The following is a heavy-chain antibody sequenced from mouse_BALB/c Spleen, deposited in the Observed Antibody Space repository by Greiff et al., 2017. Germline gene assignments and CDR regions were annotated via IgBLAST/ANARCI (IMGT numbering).Heavy chain of an antibody. CDR3: TGYDY. CDR2: IRLKSNNYAT. D-gene: IGHD2-2*01. J-gene: IGHJ2*01. V-gene: IGHV6-6*02. Sequence: DVQLQESGGGLVQPGGSMKLSCVASGFTFSNYWMNWVRQSPEKGLEWVAEIRLKSNNYATHYAESVKGRFTISRYDSKSSVYLQMNNLRAEDTGIYYCTGYDYWGQGTTLTVSS. CDR1: GFTFSNYW.